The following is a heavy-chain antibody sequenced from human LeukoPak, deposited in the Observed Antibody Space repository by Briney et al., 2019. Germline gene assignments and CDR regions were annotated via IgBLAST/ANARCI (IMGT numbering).Heavy chain of an antibody. Sequence: SQTLSLTCAISGDSVSSNSAAWNWIRQSPSRGLERLGRTYYRSKWYNDYAVSVKSRITINPDTSKNQFSLQLNSVTPEDTAVYYCASSKRGIAAAGPYYYFDYWGQGTLVTVSS. CDR2: TYYRSKWYN. CDR3: ASSKRGIAAAGPYYYFDY. D-gene: IGHD6-13*01. V-gene: IGHV6-1*01. CDR1: GDSVSSNSAA. J-gene: IGHJ4*02.